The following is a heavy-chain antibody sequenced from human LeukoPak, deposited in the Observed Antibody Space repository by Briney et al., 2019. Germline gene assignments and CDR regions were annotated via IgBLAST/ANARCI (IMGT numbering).Heavy chain of an antibody. J-gene: IGHJ4*02. Sequence: PGGSLGLSCAASGFTFSSYGMHWVRQAPGKGLEWVAVIWYDGSNKYYADSVKGRFTISRDNSKNTLYLQMNSLRAEDTAVYYCARGAAWEWLTIDYWGQGTLVTVSS. CDR2: IWYDGSNK. CDR3: ARGAAWEWLTIDY. D-gene: IGHD4/OR15-4a*01. V-gene: IGHV3-33*01. CDR1: GFTFSSYG.